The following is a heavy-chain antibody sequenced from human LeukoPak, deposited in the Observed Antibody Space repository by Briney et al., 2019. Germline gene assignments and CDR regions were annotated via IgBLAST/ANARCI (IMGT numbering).Heavy chain of an antibody. D-gene: IGHD2-15*01. CDR3: ARSLVADIVVVVAATDLGY. CDR2: ISSSSSYI. J-gene: IGHJ4*02. CDR1: GFTFSGYS. Sequence: GGSLRLSCAASGFTFSGYSMNWVRQAPGKGLEWVSSISSSSSYIYYADSVKGRFTISRDNAKNSLYLQMNSLSAEDTAVYYCARSLVADIVVVVAATDLGYWGQGTLVTVSS. V-gene: IGHV3-21*01.